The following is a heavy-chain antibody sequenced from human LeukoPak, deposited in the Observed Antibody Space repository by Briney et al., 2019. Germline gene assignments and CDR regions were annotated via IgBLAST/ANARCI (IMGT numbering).Heavy chain of an antibody. Sequence: GGSLRLSCAASGFTFSDYYMSWIRQAPGKGLEWVSYISSSSSSYTNYADSVKGRFTISRDDAKNSLYLQMNSLRAEDTAVYYCARDEVLLVAGTFYFDYWGQGTLVTVSS. CDR3: ARDEVLLVAGTFYFDY. CDR2: ISSSSSSYT. J-gene: IGHJ4*02. D-gene: IGHD6-19*01. V-gene: IGHV3-11*05. CDR1: GFTFSDYY.